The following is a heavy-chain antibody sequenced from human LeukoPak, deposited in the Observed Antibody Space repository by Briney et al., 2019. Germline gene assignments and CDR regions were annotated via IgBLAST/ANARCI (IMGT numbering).Heavy chain of an antibody. CDR1: GGSISSGDYY. Sequence: SETLSLTCTVSGGSISSGDYYWSWIRQPPGKGLEWIGYIYYSGSTYYNPSLKSRVTISVDTSKNQFSLKLSSVTAVDTAVYYCARALRQQLVTGWFDPWGQGTPVTVSS. J-gene: IGHJ5*02. D-gene: IGHD6-13*01. CDR2: IYYSGST. V-gene: IGHV4-30-4*01. CDR3: ARALRQQLVTGWFDP.